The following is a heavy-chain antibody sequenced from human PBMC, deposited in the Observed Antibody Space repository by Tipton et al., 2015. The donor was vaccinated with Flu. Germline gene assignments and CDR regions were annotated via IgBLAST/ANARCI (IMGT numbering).Heavy chain of an antibody. D-gene: IGHD3-10*01. CDR3: ARKGGSYSYQH. J-gene: IGHJ1*01. V-gene: IGHV4-59*13. Sequence: TLSLTCTVSGGSISSYYWSWLRQPPGKGLEWIGFVSYSGVTNYNPSLKGRVTMSLDASKNHFSLSLSSVTAADTAVYYCARKGGSYSYQHWGQGTLVTVSS. CDR1: GGSISSYY. CDR2: VSYSGVT.